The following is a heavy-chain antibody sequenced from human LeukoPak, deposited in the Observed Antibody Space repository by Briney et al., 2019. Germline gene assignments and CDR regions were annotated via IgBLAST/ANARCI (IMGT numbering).Heavy chain of an antibody. V-gene: IGHV3-23*01. J-gene: IGHJ2*01. Sequence: PGRSLRLSCAASGFTFSSYGMHWVRQAPGQGLEWLSAISGSGFSTHYADSVKGRFTISRDNSKTTLFLQMNSLRAEDTALYYCAKDIEVAITGHYFDLWGRGTLVAVSS. CDR1: GFTFSSYG. CDR3: AKDIEVAITGHYFDL. D-gene: IGHD3-22*01. CDR2: ISGSGFST.